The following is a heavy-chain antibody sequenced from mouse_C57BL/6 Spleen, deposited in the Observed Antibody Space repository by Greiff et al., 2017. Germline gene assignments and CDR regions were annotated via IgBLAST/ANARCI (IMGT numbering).Heavy chain of an antibody. D-gene: IGHD2-1*01. J-gene: IGHJ2*01. CDR2: ISGGGGNT. CDR3: ARKEDGNLDY. Sequence: EVKLVESGGGLVKPGGSLKLSCAASGFTFSSYTMSWVRQTPEKRLEWVATISGGGGNTYYPDSVKGRFTISRDNAKNTLYLQMSSLRSEDTALYYCARKEDGNLDYWGQGTTLTVSS. CDR1: GFTFSSYT. V-gene: IGHV5-9*01.